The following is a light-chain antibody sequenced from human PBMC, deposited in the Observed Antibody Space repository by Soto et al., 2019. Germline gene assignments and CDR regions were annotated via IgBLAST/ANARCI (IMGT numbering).Light chain of an antibody. V-gene: IGKV1-39*01. CDR3: QQSNSTTLT. CDR1: QSIRSY. CDR2: AAS. J-gene: IGKJ4*01. Sequence: DIQMTQSPSSLSASVGDRVTITCRASQSIRSYLNWYQQKPGKAPKLLINAASSLESGVPSRFSGSGSGTDFTLTISSLQPEDFATYYCQQSNSTTLTFGGGTKVEIK.